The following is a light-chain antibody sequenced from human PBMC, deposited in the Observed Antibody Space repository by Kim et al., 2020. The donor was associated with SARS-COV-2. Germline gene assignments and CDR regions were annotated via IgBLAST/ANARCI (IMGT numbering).Light chain of an antibody. J-gene: IGLJ2*01. CDR2: DIN. Sequence: PGVTVTLTCGSSAGAVTSGHYPYWFQQKPGQAPRTLTYDINNRNSWTPARSSGSLPGGKAALTLSGAQPEDEADYYCLLTYNTIRIFGGGTQLTVL. CDR1: AGAVTSGHY. V-gene: IGLV7-46*01. CDR3: LLTYNTIRI.